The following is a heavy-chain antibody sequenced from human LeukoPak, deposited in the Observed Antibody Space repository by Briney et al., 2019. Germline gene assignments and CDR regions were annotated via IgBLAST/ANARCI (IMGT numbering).Heavy chain of an antibody. CDR3: AKDMNSYGSGSSYNPWGPFDS. CDR1: GFTFDNYA. D-gene: IGHD3-10*01. Sequence: GRSLRLSCAASGFTFDNYAMHWVRQAPGKGLEWVSGIAWNSGNTGFADSVKGRFTVSRDDAENSLYLEMNSLTPEDTAFYFCAKDMNSYGSGSSYNPWGPFDSWGQGTLVTVSS. CDR2: IAWNSGNT. J-gene: IGHJ4*02. V-gene: IGHV3-9*01.